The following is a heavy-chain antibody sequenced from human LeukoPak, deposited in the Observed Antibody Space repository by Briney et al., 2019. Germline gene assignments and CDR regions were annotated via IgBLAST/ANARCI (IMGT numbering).Heavy chain of an antibody. Sequence: GGSLRLSYAASGFTSSSYAMSWVRQAPGKGLEWVSAISGSGGSTYYADSVKGRFTISRDNSKNTLFLQMNSLRAEDTAVYYCARPRLLWQIDYWGQGTLVTVSS. CDR1: GFTSSSYA. CDR2: ISGSGGST. V-gene: IGHV3-23*01. CDR3: ARPRLLWQIDY. D-gene: IGHD3-10*01. J-gene: IGHJ4*02.